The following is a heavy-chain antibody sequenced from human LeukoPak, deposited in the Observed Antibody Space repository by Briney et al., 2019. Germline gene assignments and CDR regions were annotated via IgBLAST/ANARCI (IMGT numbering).Heavy chain of an antibody. CDR1: GGSFSGYY. CDR2: TNHSGST. D-gene: IGHD2-2*01. Sequence: PSETLSLTCAVYGGSFSGYYWSWIRQPPGKGLEWIGETNHSGSTNYNPSLKSRVTISVDTSKNQFSLKLSSVTAADTAVYYCARGYPIQGYCSSTSCYRDYFDYWGQGTLVTVSS. J-gene: IGHJ4*02. CDR3: ARGYPIQGYCSSTSCYRDYFDY. V-gene: IGHV4-34*01.